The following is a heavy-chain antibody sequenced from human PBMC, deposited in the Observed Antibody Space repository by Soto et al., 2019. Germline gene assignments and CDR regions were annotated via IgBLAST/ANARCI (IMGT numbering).Heavy chain of an antibody. CDR2: IIPIFGTA. D-gene: IGHD1-26*01. J-gene: IGHJ5*02. V-gene: IGHV1-69*06. Sequence: GASVKVSCKASGVTFSSYAISWVRQAPGQGLEWMGGIIPIFGTANYAQKFQGRVTITADKSTSTAYMELSSLRSEDTAVYYCARDDGSSMSFGPWGQGTLVTVSS. CDR3: ARDDGSSMSFGP. CDR1: GVTFSSYA.